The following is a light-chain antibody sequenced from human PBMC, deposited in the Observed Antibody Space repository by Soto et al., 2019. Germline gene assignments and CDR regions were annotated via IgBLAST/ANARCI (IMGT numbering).Light chain of an antibody. CDR1: SSNIGSNT. V-gene: IGLV1-44*01. CDR2: TAG. J-gene: IGLJ1*01. Sequence: QSVLTQPLSVSASPGQRVTISCSGGSSNIGSNTVAWYQHLPGTAPPRLIFTAGQRPSGVPGRLSGSKSGTSASLAISGLQSEDEGDDCCSACDNSLNGYVFGPGTQLTVV. CDR3: SACDNSLNGYV.